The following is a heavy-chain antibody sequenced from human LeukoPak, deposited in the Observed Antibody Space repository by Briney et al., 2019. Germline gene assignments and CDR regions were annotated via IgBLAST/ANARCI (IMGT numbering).Heavy chain of an antibody. CDR3: AKDIRPSPGYSSGWYGF. V-gene: IGHV3-9*01. Sequence: QPGRSLRLSCAASGFTFDDYAMHWVRQAPGKGLEWVSGISWSSGSIGYADSVKGRFTISRDNAKNSLYLQMNSLRAEDTALYYCAKDIRPSPGYSSGWYGFWGQGTLVTVSS. CDR1: GFTFDDYA. CDR2: ISWSSGSI. J-gene: IGHJ4*02. D-gene: IGHD6-19*01.